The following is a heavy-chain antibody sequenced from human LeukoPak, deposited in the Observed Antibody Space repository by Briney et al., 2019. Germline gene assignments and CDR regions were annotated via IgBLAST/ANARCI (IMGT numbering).Heavy chain of an antibody. CDR2: ISDNGDDT. V-gene: IGHV3-23*01. J-gene: IGHJ4*02. CDR1: GFTFSSYA. Sequence: GGSLRLSCAASGFTFSSYAMIWVRQAPGKGLDWVSSISDNGDDTYYADSVKGRFTISRDKSTNTLYLQMNSLRADDTTVYYCAKGYYGNYVAVDYWGQGTLVTVSS. D-gene: IGHD4-11*01. CDR3: AKGYYGNYVAVDY.